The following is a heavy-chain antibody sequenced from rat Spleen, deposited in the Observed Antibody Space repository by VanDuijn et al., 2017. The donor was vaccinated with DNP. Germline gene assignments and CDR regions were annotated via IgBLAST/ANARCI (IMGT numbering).Heavy chain of an antibody. J-gene: IGHJ4*01. D-gene: IGHD1-12*02. CDR3: ARVGDLHDGGDGDVLDV. CDR2: ITSSGGST. Sequence: EVQLVESGGDLVPPGRSLKLSCVASGFTFNNYWMTWIRQVPGKGLEWVASITSSGGSTYYPDSVKGRFTISRDNAKNTLYLQMNSLRSEDTATYYCARVGDLHDGGDGDVLDVWGQGTSVTVSS. V-gene: IGHV5-31*01. CDR1: GFTFNNYW.